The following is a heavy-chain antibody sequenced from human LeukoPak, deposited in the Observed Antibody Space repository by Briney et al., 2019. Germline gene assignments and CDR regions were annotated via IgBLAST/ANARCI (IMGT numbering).Heavy chain of an antibody. D-gene: IGHD6-13*01. J-gene: IGHJ3*02. V-gene: IGHV3-21*01. CDR2: ISSSSFYI. CDR1: GFSFSSYS. CDR3: AREIGGSSSPGDDAFDI. Sequence: GSLRLSCAASGFSFSSYSMNWVRQAPGKGLEWVSSISSSSFYIYYADSVKGRFSISRDNAKSSLYLQMNSLRAEDTAVYYCAREIGGSSSPGDDAFDIWGQGTMVTVSS.